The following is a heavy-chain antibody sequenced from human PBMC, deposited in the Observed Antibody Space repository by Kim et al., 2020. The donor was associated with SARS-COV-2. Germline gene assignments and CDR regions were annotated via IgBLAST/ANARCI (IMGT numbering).Heavy chain of an antibody. V-gene: IGHV3-21*01. CDR2: ISSSSSYI. D-gene: IGHD2-2*03. CDR1: GFTFSSYS. Sequence: PGGSLRLSCAASGFTFSSYSMNWVRQAPGKGLEWVSSISSSSSYIYYADSVKGRFTISRDNAKNSLYLQMNSLRAEDTAVYYCARDGDCSSTSCFFDYWGQGTLVTVSS. CDR3: ARDGDCSSTSCFFDY. J-gene: IGHJ4*02.